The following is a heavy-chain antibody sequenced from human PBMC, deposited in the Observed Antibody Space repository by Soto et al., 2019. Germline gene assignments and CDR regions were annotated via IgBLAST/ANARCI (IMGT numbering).Heavy chain of an antibody. D-gene: IGHD4-17*01. Sequence: VASVKVSCKASGYTFTSYGISWVRQAPGQGLEWMGWISAYNGNTNYAQKLQGRVTMTTDTSTSTAYMELSSLRSEDTAVYYCARLMTTVTTSHYYGMDVWGQGTTVTVSS. CDR3: ARLMTTVTTSHYYGMDV. CDR2: ISAYNGNT. CDR1: GYTFTSYG. V-gene: IGHV1-18*01. J-gene: IGHJ6*02.